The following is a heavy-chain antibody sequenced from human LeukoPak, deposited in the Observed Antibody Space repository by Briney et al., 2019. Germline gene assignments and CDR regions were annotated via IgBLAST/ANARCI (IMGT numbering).Heavy chain of an antibody. CDR2: IIPILGIA. CDR1: GGTFSSYA. Sequence: GSSVKVSFKASGGTFSSYAISWVRQAPGQGLEWMGRIIPILGIANYAQKFQGRVTITADKSTSTAYMELSSLRSEDTAVYYCARDLSGSSDRTGYWGQGTLVTVSS. D-gene: IGHD1-26*01. J-gene: IGHJ4*02. V-gene: IGHV1-69*04. CDR3: ARDLSGSSDRTGY.